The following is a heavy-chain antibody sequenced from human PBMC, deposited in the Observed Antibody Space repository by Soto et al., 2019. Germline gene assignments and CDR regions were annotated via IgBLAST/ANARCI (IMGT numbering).Heavy chain of an antibody. D-gene: IGHD3-16*01. CDR2: ISYDGSNK. J-gene: IGHJ4*02. CDR3: ARGLGLDIDY. CDR1: GFTFSSYA. V-gene: IGHV3-30-3*01. Sequence: QVPLVESGGGVVQPGRSLRLSCAASGFTFSSYAMHWVRQAPGKGLEWVAVISYDGSNKYYADSVKGRFTISRDNSKNTLYLQVNSLRTEDTAVYYCARGLGLDIDYWGQGTLVTVSS.